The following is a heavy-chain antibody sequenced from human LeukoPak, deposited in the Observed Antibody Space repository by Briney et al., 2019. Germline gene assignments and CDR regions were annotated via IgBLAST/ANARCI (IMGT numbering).Heavy chain of an antibody. Sequence: KPSGTLSLTCAVSGDSISSNFWWTWVRQPPGKWLEWIGEIHHSGSTNYSPSLKSRVTVSVDNSRNDFSLSLTSVSAADTAVYYCARGIPGYFGTSGYYYEYWGQGTLVTVSS. CDR3: ARGIPGYFGTSGYYYEY. CDR1: GDSISSNFW. J-gene: IGHJ4*02. V-gene: IGHV4-4*02. D-gene: IGHD3-22*01. CDR2: IHHSGST.